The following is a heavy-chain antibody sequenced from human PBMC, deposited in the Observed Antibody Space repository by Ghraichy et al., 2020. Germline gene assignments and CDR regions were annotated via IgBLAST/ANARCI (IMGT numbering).Heavy chain of an antibody. CDR2: TYYRSKWYN. CDR3: VKSHSSSTPPLYGMDV. Sequence: SCAISGDSVSSNSAAWNWIRQSPSRGLEWLGRTYYRSKWYNDYAVSVKSRLTINPDTSKNQFSLQLNSVTPEDTAVYYCVKSHSSSTPPLYGMDVWGQGTTVTVSS. J-gene: IGHJ6*02. V-gene: IGHV6-1*01. CDR1: GDSVSSNSAA. D-gene: IGHD6-13*01.